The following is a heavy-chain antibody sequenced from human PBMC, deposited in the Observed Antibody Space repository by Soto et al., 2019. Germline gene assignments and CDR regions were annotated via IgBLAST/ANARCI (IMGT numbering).Heavy chain of an antibody. CDR2: IKSDGSTT. CDR1: GFTFSDYW. CDR3: TRHPPFDY. J-gene: IGHJ4*02. Sequence: PGGSLRLSCAASGFTFSDYWMHWVRQAPGKGLVWVSRIKSDGSTTNYVDSVKGRFTISRDNAKNTLYLQMNSLRAEDTAVYYCTRHPPFDYWGQGTLVTVS. V-gene: IGHV3-74*01.